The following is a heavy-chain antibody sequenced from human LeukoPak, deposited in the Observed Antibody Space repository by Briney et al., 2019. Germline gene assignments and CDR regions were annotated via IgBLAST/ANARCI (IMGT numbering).Heavy chain of an antibody. CDR2: ISYDGSNK. CDR3: ARDPSRNFWFDY. CDR1: GFTFSSYA. D-gene: IGHD3-3*01. Sequence: GGSLRLSCAASGFTFSSYAMPWVRQAPGKGLEWVAVISYDGSNKYYADSVKGRFTISRDNSKNTLYLQMNSLRAEDTAVYYCARDPSRNFWFDYWGQGTLVTVSS. V-gene: IGHV3-30-3*01. J-gene: IGHJ5*01.